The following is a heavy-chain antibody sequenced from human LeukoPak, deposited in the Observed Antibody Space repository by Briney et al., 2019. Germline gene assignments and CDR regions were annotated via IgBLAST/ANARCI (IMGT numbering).Heavy chain of an antibody. CDR2: IIISSSYI. V-gene: IGHV3-21*01. D-gene: IGHD1-26*01. Sequence: TGGSLRLSCAASGFTFCGYTMQWVRQAPGKGLKWGSSIIISSSYIYYADSVKGRFTISRDNAKNSLYLQMNSLRAEDTAVYYCARDPYSGSYGNYYYYFMDVWGKGTTVTISS. CDR1: GFTFCGYT. CDR3: ARDPYSGSYGNYYYYFMDV. J-gene: IGHJ6*03.